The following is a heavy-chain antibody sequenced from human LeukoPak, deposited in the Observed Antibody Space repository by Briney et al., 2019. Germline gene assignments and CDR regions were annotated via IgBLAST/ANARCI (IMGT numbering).Heavy chain of an antibody. CDR2: IRYDGSNK. Sequence: GGSLRLSCAASGFTFSSYGMHWVRQDPGKGLEWVAFIRYDGSNKYYADSVKGRFTISRDNSKNTLYLQMNSLRAEDTAVYYCAKDSFFSVVVAALPDYWGQGTLVTVSS. V-gene: IGHV3-30*02. CDR3: AKDSFFSVVVAALPDY. J-gene: IGHJ4*02. CDR1: GFTFSSYG. D-gene: IGHD2-15*01.